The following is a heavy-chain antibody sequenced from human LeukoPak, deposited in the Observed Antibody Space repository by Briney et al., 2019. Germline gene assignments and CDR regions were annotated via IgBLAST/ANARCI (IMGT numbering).Heavy chain of an antibody. J-gene: IGHJ2*01. CDR3: ARGNSGPYWYFDL. CDR2: IYYSGST. V-gene: IGHV4-59*01. D-gene: IGHD6-19*01. CDR1: GGSISSYY. Sequence: ASETLSLTCTVSGGSISSYYWSWIRQPPGKGLEWIGYIYYSGSTNYNPSLKSRVTISVDTSKNQFSLKLSSVTAADTAVYYCARGNSGPYWYFDLWGRGTLVTVSS.